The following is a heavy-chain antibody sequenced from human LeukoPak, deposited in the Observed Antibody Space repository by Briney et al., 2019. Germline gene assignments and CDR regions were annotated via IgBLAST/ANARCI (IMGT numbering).Heavy chain of an antibody. CDR3: ARQPGAGWFDP. V-gene: IGHV5-51*01. Sequence: GESLQISCQASGYSFTSSWIGWARQMPGKGLEWMAIINPGDSDTRYSPSFQGQVTISADKSISTVYLQWGSLKASDTAMYYCARQPGAGWFDPWGQGTLATVSS. CDR1: GYSFTSSW. CDR2: INPGDSDT. D-gene: IGHD3-10*01. J-gene: IGHJ5*02.